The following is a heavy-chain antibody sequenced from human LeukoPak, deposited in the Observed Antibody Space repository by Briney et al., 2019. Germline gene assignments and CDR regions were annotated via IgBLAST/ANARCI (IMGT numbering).Heavy chain of an antibody. CDR2: ISSSSSYI. V-gene: IGHV3-21*01. CDR3: ARESSTSYAFDY. D-gene: IGHD2-2*01. Sequence: GGSLRLSCAASGFTFSSYSMNWVRQAPGKGLEWVSSISSSSSYIYYADSVKGRFTISRDNAKNSLYLQMNSPRAEDTAVYYCARESSTSYAFDYWGQGTLVTVSS. CDR1: GFTFSSYS. J-gene: IGHJ4*02.